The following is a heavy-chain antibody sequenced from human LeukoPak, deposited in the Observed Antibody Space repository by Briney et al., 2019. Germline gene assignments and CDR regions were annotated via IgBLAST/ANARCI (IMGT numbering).Heavy chain of an antibody. Sequence: QTGGSLRLSCAASGFTFSSYSMNWVRQAPGKGLEWVSSISSSSSYIYYADSVKGRFTISRDNAKNSLYLQMNSLRAEDTAVYYCAGDSAGFVDTAMVIVAFDIWGQGTMVTVSS. D-gene: IGHD5-18*01. CDR1: GFTFSSYS. J-gene: IGHJ3*02. V-gene: IGHV3-21*01. CDR2: ISSSSSYI. CDR3: AGDSAGFVDTAMVIVAFDI.